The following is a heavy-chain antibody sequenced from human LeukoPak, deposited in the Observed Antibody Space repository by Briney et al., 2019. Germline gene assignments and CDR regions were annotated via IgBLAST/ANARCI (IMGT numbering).Heavy chain of an antibody. Sequence: ASVKVSCKASEYTFTVDYMHWMRQAPGQGLEWMGWINPNSGGTNYPQKFQGRVTVTRDTSISTAYMELSRLRSDDTAVYYCASGFRTTGTGSIGFDIWGQGTMVTVSS. CDR2: INPNSGGT. CDR3: ASGFRTTGTGSIGFDI. CDR1: EYTFTVDY. V-gene: IGHV1-2*02. D-gene: IGHD1-1*01. J-gene: IGHJ3*02.